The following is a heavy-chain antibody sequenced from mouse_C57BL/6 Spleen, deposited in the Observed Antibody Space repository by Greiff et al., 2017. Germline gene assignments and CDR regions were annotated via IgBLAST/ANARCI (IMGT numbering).Heavy chain of an antibody. CDR3: AGHHYYGSSPYCDY. Sequence: QVQLQQSGPELVKPGASVKISCKASGYAFSSSWMNWVKQRPGKGLEWIGRIYPGDGDTNYNGKFKGKATLTADKSSSTAYMQLSSLTSEDSAVYFCAGHHYYGSSPYCDYWGQGTTLTVSS. D-gene: IGHD1-1*01. V-gene: IGHV1-82*01. J-gene: IGHJ2*01. CDR1: GYAFSSSW. CDR2: IYPGDGDT.